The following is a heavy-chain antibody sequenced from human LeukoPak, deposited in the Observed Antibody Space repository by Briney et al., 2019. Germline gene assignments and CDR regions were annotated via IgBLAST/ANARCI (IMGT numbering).Heavy chain of an antibody. Sequence: GRSLRLSCAASGFTFSSYGMHWVRQAPGKGLEWVAVIWYDGSNKYYADSVKGRFTISRDNSKNALYLQMNSLRAEDTAVYYCAKDLAAAGIFDYWGQGTLVTVSS. CDR1: GFTFSSYG. J-gene: IGHJ4*02. D-gene: IGHD6-13*01. CDR2: IWYDGSNK. CDR3: AKDLAAAGIFDY. V-gene: IGHV3-33*06.